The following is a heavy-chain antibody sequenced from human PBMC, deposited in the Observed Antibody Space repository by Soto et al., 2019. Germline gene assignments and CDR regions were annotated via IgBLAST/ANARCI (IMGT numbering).Heavy chain of an antibody. D-gene: IGHD2-2*01. CDR2: IYYTGSN. CDR1: GGSISSYY. V-gene: IGHV4-59*08. CDR3: GTRGRGLLYAFDI. Sequence: QVQLQESGPGLVKPSETLSLTCTVSGGSISSYYWSWIRQPPGKGLEWIGYIYYTGSNDYNPTLKSRVTISLDTCRNQFSLKLNSATAAETAVYYCGTRGRGLLYAFDIWGQGTMVTVSS. J-gene: IGHJ3*02.